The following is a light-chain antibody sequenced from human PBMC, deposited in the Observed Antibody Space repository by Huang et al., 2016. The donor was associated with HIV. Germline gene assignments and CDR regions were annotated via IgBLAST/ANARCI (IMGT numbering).Light chain of an antibody. V-gene: IGKV3-15*01. CDR3: QQYNNWPPWT. CDR2: AAS. J-gene: IGKJ1*01. CDR1: QSITSN. Sequence: EIVMTQSPATLSVSPGERATLSCRASQSITSNLAWDQQKPGHAPRLLIYAASTSATGIPARFSGSGSWTEFTLSISSLQSEDFAVYYCQQYNNWPPWTFGQGTKVEIK.